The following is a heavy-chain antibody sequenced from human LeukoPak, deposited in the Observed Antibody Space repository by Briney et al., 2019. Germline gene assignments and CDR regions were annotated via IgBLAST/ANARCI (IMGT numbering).Heavy chain of an antibody. CDR1: GGSISSYY. V-gene: IGHV4-59*01. CDR3: AREWKWDAFDI. D-gene: IGHD1-1*01. J-gene: IGHJ3*02. CDR2: IYYSGST. Sequence: SETLSLTCTVSGGSISSYYWSWIRQPPGKGLEWIGYIYYSGSTNYNPSLKSRVTISVDTSKNQFSLKLSSVTAADTAVYYCAREWKWDAFDIWGQGTMVTVSS.